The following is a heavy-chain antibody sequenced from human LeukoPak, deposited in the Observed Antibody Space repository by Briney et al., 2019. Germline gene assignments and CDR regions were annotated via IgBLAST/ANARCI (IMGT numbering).Heavy chain of an antibody. CDR2: ISSSSSTI. D-gene: IGHD1-26*01. CDR3: ARGTTGSFNADHAFDI. CDR1: GLTLSNYA. V-gene: IGHV3-48*01. Sequence: AGGSLRLSCAASGLTLSNYAMSWVRQAPGKGLGWVSYISSSSSTIYYADSVKGRFTISRDNAKNSLYLQMNSLRAEDTAVYYCARGTTGSFNADHAFDIWGQGTMVTVSS. J-gene: IGHJ3*02.